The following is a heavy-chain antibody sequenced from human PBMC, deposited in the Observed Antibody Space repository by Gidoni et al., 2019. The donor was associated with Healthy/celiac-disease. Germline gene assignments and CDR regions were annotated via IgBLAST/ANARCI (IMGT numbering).Heavy chain of an antibody. V-gene: IGHV4-30-2*01. CDR3: ARWNDYISSNFDY. Sequence: QLQLQESGSGLVKPSQTLSLTCAVSGGSISSGGYSWSWIRQPQGKVLEWIGYIYPSGSTYYTPSLKIRVTISVDRSKNQFSLKLSSVTAADTAVYYCARWNDYISSNFDYWGQGTLVTVSS. CDR1: GGSISSGGYS. J-gene: IGHJ4*02. D-gene: IGHD4-4*01. CDR2: IYPSGST.